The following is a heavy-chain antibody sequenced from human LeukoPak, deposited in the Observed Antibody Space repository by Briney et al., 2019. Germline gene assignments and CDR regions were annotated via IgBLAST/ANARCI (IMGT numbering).Heavy chain of an antibody. V-gene: IGHV1-69*13. J-gene: IGHJ4*02. D-gene: IGHD3-3*01. Sequence: SVKVSCKASGGSFTSYGISWVRQAPGQGLEWMGKIIPIYGRANYGQRFQGRVTITADELTTTSYMELSSLTAEDMAVYYCAAGGAYEFRDDYWGQGTLVTVSS. CDR2: IIPIYGRA. CDR3: AAGGAYEFRDDY. CDR1: GGSFTSYG.